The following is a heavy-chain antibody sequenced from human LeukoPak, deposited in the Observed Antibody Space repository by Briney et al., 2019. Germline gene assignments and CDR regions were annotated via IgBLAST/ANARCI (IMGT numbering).Heavy chain of an antibody. Sequence: GGSLRVSCAASGFTFSSYGMSWVRQAPGKGLEWVSAISGSGSTIYYADSVKGRFTISRDNAKNSLYLQMNSLRAEDTAVYYCAELGITMIGGVWGKGTTVTISS. V-gene: IGHV3-48*04. CDR1: GFTFSSYG. CDR3: AELGITMIGGV. CDR2: ISGSGSTI. J-gene: IGHJ6*04. D-gene: IGHD3-10*02.